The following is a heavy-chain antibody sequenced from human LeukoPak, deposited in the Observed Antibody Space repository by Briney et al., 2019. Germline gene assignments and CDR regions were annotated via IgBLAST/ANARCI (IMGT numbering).Heavy chain of an antibody. V-gene: IGHV3-23*01. J-gene: IGHJ4*02. CDR2: ISDDGTAP. Sequence: GGSLRLSCKASGFTFSTFAMTWVRQAPGKGLEWVSSISDDGTAPYYADAVKGRFTISRDNLRNTLYLQMHDLTPEDTALYFCAKDGAQASYYFNSWGQGSLVTVSS. D-gene: IGHD1-26*01. CDR3: AKDGAQASYYFNS. CDR1: GFTFSTFA.